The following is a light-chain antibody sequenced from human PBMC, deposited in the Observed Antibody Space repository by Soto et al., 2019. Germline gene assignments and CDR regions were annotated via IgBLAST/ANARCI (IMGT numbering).Light chain of an antibody. Sequence: QSAVTQPASVSGSPGQSITISCTGTSSDVGGYNYVSWYQQHPGKAPKLMIYEVSNRPSGVSNRFSGSKSGNTASLTISGLQAEDEADYYCSSYTSSSTPWVFGGGTKVTVL. CDR3: SSYTSSSTPWV. CDR1: SSDVGGYNY. V-gene: IGLV2-14*01. CDR2: EVS. J-gene: IGLJ3*02.